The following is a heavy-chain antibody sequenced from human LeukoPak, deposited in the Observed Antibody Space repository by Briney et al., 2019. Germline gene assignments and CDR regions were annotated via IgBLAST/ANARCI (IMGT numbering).Heavy chain of an antibody. CDR2: IYHSGST. V-gene: IGHV4-38-2*02. CDR1: GYSISSGYY. D-gene: IGHD5-18*01. Sequence: SETMSLTCTVSGYSISSGYYWGWIRQPPGKGREWIGSIYHSGSTYYNPSLKSRVTISVDTSKNQFSLKLSSVTAADTAVYYCAGLAGYSYGYVDYWGRGTLVTVSS. CDR3: AGLAGYSYGYVDY. J-gene: IGHJ4*02.